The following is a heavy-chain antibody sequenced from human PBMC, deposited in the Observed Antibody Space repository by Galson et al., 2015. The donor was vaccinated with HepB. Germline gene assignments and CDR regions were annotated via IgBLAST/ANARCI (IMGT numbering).Heavy chain of an antibody. D-gene: IGHD2-2*01. CDR1: GYSFSNYG. CDR2: ISAYDGDT. V-gene: IGHV1-18*04. Sequence: SVKVSCKASGYSFSNYGVSWVRQAPGQGLEWMGWISAYDGDTYYVQNFQGRVTMTTDTSTSTAYMELRSLKSDDTAVYYWARAGWGSQSTRGWLEPWGQGTLVTVSS. J-gene: IGHJ5*02. CDR3: ARAGWGSQSTRGWLEP.